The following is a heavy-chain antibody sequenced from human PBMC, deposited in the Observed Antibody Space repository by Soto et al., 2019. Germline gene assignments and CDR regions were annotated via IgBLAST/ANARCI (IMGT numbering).Heavy chain of an antibody. CDR1: GGTFSSYT. Sequence: SVKVSCKASGGTFSSYTISWVRQAPGQGLEWMGRIIPILGITNYAQKFQGRVTITADKSTSTAYMELSSLRSEDTAVYYCARPYVNFVGDSFDIWCQGTRVTVSS. D-gene: IGHD3-16*01. V-gene: IGHV1-69*02. CDR2: IIPILGIT. J-gene: IGHJ3*02. CDR3: ARPYVNFVGDSFDI.